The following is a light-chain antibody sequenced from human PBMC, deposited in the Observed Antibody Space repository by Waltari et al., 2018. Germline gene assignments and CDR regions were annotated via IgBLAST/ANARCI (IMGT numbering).Light chain of an antibody. CDR3: QQYYNTPFT. J-gene: IGKJ3*01. CDR2: WAS. V-gene: IGKV4-1*01. CDR1: QSVLYSSNNTNY. Sequence: DIVMTQSPDSLAVSLGERATINCKSSQSVLYSSNNTNYLTWDQKKPGQPPKLLIYWASTRESGVPDRFSGSGSGTDFTLTISSLQAEDVAVYYCQQYYNTPFTFGPGTKVDVK.